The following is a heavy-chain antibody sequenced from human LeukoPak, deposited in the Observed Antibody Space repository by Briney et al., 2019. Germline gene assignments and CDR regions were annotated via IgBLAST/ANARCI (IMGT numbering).Heavy chain of an antibody. V-gene: IGHV4-4*02. CDR1: GASISRGSW. Sequence: SETLSLTCDVSGASISRGSWWSWVRQPPGKGLEWIGEFSHSGITNFNPSLKSRVTISVDKSRNQFSLNLISVTAADTAVYYCARHRYCTSTSCTFYFDSWGQGRLVTVSS. J-gene: IGHJ4*02. CDR3: ARHRYCTSTSCTFYFDS. D-gene: IGHD2-2*01. CDR2: FSHSGIT.